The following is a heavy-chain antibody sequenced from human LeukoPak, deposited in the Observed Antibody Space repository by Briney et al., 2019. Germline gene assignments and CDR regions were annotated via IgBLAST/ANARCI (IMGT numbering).Heavy chain of an antibody. CDR3: ARAAPYYYDSSGYYYDSTHSDY. Sequence: SETLSLTCTVSGGSISSGDYYWSWIRQPPGKGLEWIGYIYYSGSTYYNPSLKSRVTISVDTSKNQFSLKLSSVTAADTAVYYCARAAPYYYDSSGYYYDSTHSDYWGQGTLVTVSS. CDR1: GGSISSGDYY. J-gene: IGHJ4*02. V-gene: IGHV4-30-4*02. CDR2: IYYSGST. D-gene: IGHD3-22*01.